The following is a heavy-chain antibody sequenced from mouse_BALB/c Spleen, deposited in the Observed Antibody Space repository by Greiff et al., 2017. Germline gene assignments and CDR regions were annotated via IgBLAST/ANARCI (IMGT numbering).Heavy chain of an antibody. J-gene: IGHJ3*01. Sequence: VQLQQSGPELVKPGASVKMSCKASGYTFTSYVMHWVKQKPGQGLEWIGYINTYNDGTKYNEKFKGKATLTSDKSSSTAYMELSSLTSEDSAVYYCARSGYGSSFLAWFDYWGQGTLVTVSA. CDR1: GYTFTSYV. V-gene: IGHV1-14*01. CDR2: INTYNDGT. CDR3: ARSGYGSSFLAWFDY. D-gene: IGHD1-1*01.